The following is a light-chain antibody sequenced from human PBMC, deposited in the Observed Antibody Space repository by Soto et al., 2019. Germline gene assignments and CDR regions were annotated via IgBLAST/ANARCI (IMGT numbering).Light chain of an antibody. CDR2: KAS. J-gene: IGKJ1*01. V-gene: IGKV1-5*03. Sequence: DIQMTQSPSTLSGSVGDRVTITCRASQTISSWLAWYQQKPGKAPKLLIYKASTLKSGVPSRFSRSGSGTEITLTISSLQPDDFATYYCQHYNSYSEAFGQGTKV. CDR3: QHYNSYSEA. CDR1: QTISSW.